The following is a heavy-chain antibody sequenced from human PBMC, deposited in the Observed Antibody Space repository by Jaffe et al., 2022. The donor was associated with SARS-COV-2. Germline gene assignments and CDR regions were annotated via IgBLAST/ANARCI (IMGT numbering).Heavy chain of an antibody. CDR2: ISSSGSTI. D-gene: IGHD6-6*01. CDR3: ASGPYSSSHLWPDFDI. Sequence: EVQLVESGGGLVQPGGSLRLSCAASGFTFSSYEMNWVRQAPGKGLEWVSYISSSGSTIYYADSVKGRFTISRDNAKNSLYLQMNSLRAEDTAVYYCASGPYSSSHLWPDFDIWGKGTMVTVSS. J-gene: IGHJ3*02. V-gene: IGHV3-48*03. CDR1: GFTFSSYE.